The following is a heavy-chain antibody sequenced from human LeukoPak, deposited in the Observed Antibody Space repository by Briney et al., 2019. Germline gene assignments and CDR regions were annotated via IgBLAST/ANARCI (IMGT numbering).Heavy chain of an antibody. V-gene: IGHV4-34*01. Sequence: SETLSLTCAVYGGSFSGYYWSWIRQPPGKGLEWIGEINHSGSTNYNPSLKSRVTISVDTSKNQFSLKLSSVTAADTAVYYCARRGYYDSSGYYGGVFDYWGQGTLVTVSS. J-gene: IGHJ4*02. D-gene: IGHD3-22*01. CDR1: GGSFSGYY. CDR2: INHSGST. CDR3: ARRGYYDSSGYYGGVFDY.